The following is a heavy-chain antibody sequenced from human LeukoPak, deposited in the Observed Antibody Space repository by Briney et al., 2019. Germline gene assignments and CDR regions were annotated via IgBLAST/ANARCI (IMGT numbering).Heavy chain of an antibody. CDR3: ARARRYRSSWYHDY. D-gene: IGHD6-13*01. J-gene: IGHJ4*02. Sequence: GGSLRLSCAASGFCFSTYTMNWVRQAPGKGLDWVSYISVSSSTIYYADSVKGRFTISRDNANNSLYLQMNSLRDEDTAVYYCARARRYRSSWYHDYWGQGSLVTVSS. V-gene: IGHV3-48*02. CDR2: ISVSSSTI. CDR1: GFCFSTYT.